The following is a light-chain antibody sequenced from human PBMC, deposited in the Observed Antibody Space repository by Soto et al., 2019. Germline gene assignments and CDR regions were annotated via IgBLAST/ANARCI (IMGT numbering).Light chain of an antibody. Sequence: EIVLTQFPDTLSLSPGERATLSCRASQSVNSGDLAWYQQKPGQAPRLLIYGTSFGATGIPDRFSGSGSGTDFTLTISRLEPEDFAVYYCQQYDTSPPWTFGQGTRVEVK. CDR2: GTS. CDR1: QSVNSGD. CDR3: QQYDTSPPWT. J-gene: IGKJ1*01. V-gene: IGKV3-20*01.